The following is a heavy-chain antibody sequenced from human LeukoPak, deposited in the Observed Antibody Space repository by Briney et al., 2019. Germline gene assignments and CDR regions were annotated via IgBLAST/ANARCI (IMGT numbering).Heavy chain of an antibody. D-gene: IGHD2-2*01. CDR1: GYTXSNFG. J-gene: IGHJ4*02. CDR3: ARDGTSTDDY. Sequence: ASVKVSCKASGYTXSNFGISWVRQAPGQGLEWMGWISGNNDNPNYGQKFQGRLTVTTDSSTSTAYMELRNLRSDDTAVYYCARDGTSTDDYWGQGTLVTVSS. V-gene: IGHV1-18*01. CDR2: ISGNNDNP.